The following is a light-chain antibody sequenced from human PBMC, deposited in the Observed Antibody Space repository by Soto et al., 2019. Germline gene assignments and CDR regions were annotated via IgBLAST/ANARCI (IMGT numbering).Light chain of an antibody. Sequence: QSAVTQPASVSRSPGQSITISCTGTSSDVGGYDYVSWYQQYPGKAPRLIIYEVSSRPSGVSNRFSGSKSGNTASLTISGLRAEHDGDYFCSSFTGTSALILFGGGTKLTVL. J-gene: IGLJ2*01. V-gene: IGLV2-14*01. CDR1: SSDVGGYDY. CDR2: EVS. CDR3: SSFTGTSALIL.